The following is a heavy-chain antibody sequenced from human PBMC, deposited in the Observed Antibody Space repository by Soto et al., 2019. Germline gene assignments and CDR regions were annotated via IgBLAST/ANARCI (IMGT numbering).Heavy chain of an antibody. CDR3: VRVISTFESFDF. Sequence: EVQLVESGGGLVQPGGSLRLSCAASGFTFSTYAMTWVRQAPGKGPEWISYISASSATIYYADSVKGRFTISRDSAKNSLYLQMNSLSAEDTAVYYCVRVISTFESFDFWGQGTLVTGSS. CDR2: ISASSATI. J-gene: IGHJ4*02. CDR1: GFTFSTYA. D-gene: IGHD2-2*01. V-gene: IGHV3-48*01.